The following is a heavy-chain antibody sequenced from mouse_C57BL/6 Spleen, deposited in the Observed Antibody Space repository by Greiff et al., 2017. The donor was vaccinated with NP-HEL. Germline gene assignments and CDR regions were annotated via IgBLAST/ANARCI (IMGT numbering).Heavy chain of an antibody. CDR3: TRDHGSSYDYAMDY. J-gene: IGHJ4*01. V-gene: IGHV5-9-1*02. Sequence: EVHLVESGEGLVKPGGSLKLSCAASGFTFSSYAMSWVRQTPEKRLEWVAYISSGGDYIYYADTVKGRFTISRDNARNTLYLQMSSLKSEDTAMYYCTRDHGSSYDYAMDYWGQGTSVTVSS. CDR1: GFTFSSYA. CDR2: ISSGGDYI. D-gene: IGHD1-1*01.